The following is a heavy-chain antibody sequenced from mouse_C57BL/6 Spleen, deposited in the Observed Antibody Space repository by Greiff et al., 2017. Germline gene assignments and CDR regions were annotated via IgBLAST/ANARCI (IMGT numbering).Heavy chain of an antibody. CDR2: IHPNSGST. V-gene: IGHV1-64*01. CDR3: AKGNSSGYGGFAY. Sequence: VQLQQPGAELVKPGASVKLSCKASGYTFTSYWMHWVKQRPGQGLEWIGMIHPNSGSTNYNEKFKSKATLTVDKSSSTAYMQLSSLTSEDSAVYYCAKGNSSGYGGFAYWGQGTLVTVSA. CDR1: GYTFTSYW. J-gene: IGHJ3*01. D-gene: IGHD3-2*02.